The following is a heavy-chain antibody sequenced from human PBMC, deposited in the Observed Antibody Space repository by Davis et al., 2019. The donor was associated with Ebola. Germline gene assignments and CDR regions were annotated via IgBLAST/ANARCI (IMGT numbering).Heavy chain of an antibody. CDR3: ARDVAEDIVLVPAELGMDV. CDR2: ISSSSSYI. Sequence: PGGSLRLSCAASGFTFSSYSMNWVRQAPGKGLEWVSSISSSSSYIYYADSVKGRFTISRDNAKNSLYLQMNSLRAEDTAVYYCARDVAEDIVLVPAELGMDVWGQGTTVTVSS. V-gene: IGHV3-21*01. D-gene: IGHD2-2*01. J-gene: IGHJ6*02. CDR1: GFTFSSYS.